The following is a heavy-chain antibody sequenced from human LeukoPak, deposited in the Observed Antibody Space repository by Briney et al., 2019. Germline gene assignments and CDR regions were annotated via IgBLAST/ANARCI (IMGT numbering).Heavy chain of an antibody. V-gene: IGHV3-23*01. CDR1: GFAFSDYV. Sequence: PGGSLRLSCAASGFAFSDYVMDWVRQAPGKGLEWVSSISVRGDRTYYPDSVKGRFTISRDNSKHMLYLQMNTLRADDTAIYYCAKDRDYGGNSWGIDYFDYWGQGTLVTVSS. J-gene: IGHJ4*02. D-gene: IGHD4-23*01. CDR3: AKDRDYGGNSWGIDYFDY. CDR2: ISVRGDRT.